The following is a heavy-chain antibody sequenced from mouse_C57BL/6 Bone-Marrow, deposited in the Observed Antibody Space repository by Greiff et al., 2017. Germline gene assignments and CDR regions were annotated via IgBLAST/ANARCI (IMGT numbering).Heavy chain of an antibody. CDR3: ARELTNWDWYFDV. J-gene: IGHJ1*03. CDR2: IHPNSGST. CDR1: GYTFTSYW. V-gene: IGHV1-64*01. D-gene: IGHD4-1*01. Sequence: VQLQQPGAELVKPGASVKLSCQASGYTFTSYWMHWVKQRPGQGLEWIGMIHPNSGSTNYNEKFKSKATLTVDKSSSTAYMQLSSLTSEDSAVYYCARELTNWDWYFDVWGTGTTVTVSS.